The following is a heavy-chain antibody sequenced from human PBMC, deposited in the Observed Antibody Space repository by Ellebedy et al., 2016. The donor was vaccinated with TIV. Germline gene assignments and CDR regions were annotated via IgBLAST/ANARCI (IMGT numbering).Heavy chain of an antibody. Sequence: GSLRLXXTVSGGSISSYYWSWIRQPPGKGLEWIGYIYYSGSTNYNPSLKSRVTISVDTSKNQFSLKLSSVTAADTAVYYCARDRAAAGTGDFWGQGTLVTVSS. CDR3: ARDRAAAGTGDF. CDR1: GGSISSYY. J-gene: IGHJ4*02. V-gene: IGHV4-59*13. CDR2: IYYSGST. D-gene: IGHD6-13*01.